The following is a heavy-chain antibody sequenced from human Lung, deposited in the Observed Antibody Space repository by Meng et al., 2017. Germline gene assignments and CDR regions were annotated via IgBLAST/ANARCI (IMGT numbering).Heavy chain of an antibody. V-gene: IGHV4-34*01. CDR2: INHSGST. D-gene: IGHD4-11*01. CDR1: GGSFSDYY. CDR3: ARGPTTMAHDFDY. Sequence: VQLQQGGAGLLKPSETLSLTCVVSGGSFSDYYWSWLRQPPGKGLEWIGEINHSGSTNYNPSLESRATISVDTSQNNLSLKPSSVTAADSAVYYCARGPTTMAHDFDYWGQGTLVTVSS. J-gene: IGHJ4*02.